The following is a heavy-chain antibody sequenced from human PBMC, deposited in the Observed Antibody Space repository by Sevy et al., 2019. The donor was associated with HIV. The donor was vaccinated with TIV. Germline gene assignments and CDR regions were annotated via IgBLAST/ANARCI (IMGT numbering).Heavy chain of an antibody. CDR1: GFSFSSYA. V-gene: IGHV3-30*04. CDR2: ISYDGRNK. J-gene: IGHJ6*02. CDR3: ARPESSGYYYYYAIDV. Sequence: GGSLRLSCAASGFSFSSYAMHWVRQAPGKGLEWVAVISYDGRNKYYGDSVKGRFTNSRDISKNTLYLQMNSLRAGDVAVYYWARPESSGYYYYYAIDVWGQGTTVTVSS. D-gene: IGHD3-22*01.